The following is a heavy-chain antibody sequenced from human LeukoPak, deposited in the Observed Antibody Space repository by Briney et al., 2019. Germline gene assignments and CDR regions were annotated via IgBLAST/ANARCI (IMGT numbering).Heavy chain of an antibody. CDR3: ARHGSEGYSYYGMDV. V-gene: IGHV4-59*08. D-gene: IGHD3-10*01. CDR1: GGSISSYY. Sequence: SETLSLTCTVSGGSISSYYWSWIRQPPGKGLEWIGYIYYSGSTNYNPSLKSRVTISVDTSENQFSPKLSSVTAADTAVYYCARHGSEGYSYYGMDVWGQGTTVTVSS. CDR2: IYYSGST. J-gene: IGHJ6*02.